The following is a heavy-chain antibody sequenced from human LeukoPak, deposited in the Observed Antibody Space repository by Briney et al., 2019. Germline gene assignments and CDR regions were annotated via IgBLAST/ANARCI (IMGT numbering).Heavy chain of an antibody. CDR3: ARDDIFHYGMDV. CDR2: ISAYNGNT. Sequence: ASVKVSCKASGYTFTSYGISWVRQAPGQGLEWMGWISAYNGNTNYAQKFQGRVTMTRDTSTSTVYMELSSLRSEDTAVYYGARDDIFHYGMDVWGQGTTVTVSS. J-gene: IGHJ6*02. V-gene: IGHV1-18*01. CDR1: GYTFTSYG. D-gene: IGHD2-21*01.